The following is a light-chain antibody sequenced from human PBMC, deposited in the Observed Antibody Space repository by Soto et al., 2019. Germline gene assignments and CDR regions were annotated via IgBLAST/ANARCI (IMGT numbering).Light chain of an antibody. CDR2: AAS. CDR1: QSISSY. CDR3: KQSYSTLLT. Sequence: DIQMTQSPSSLSASVGDRVTITCRASQSISSYLNWYQQKPGKAPKLLIYAASSWQSGVPSRFSGSGSGTDFPLTISSLQPEDFATYYCKQSYSTLLTFGGGTKVDIK. V-gene: IGKV1-39*01. J-gene: IGKJ4*01.